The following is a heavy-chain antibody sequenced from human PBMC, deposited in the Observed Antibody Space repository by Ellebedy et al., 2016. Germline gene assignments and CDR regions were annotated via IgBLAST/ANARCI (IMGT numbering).Heavy chain of an antibody. CDR3: ARLSAYSSSWYSNPFDY. CDR2: MFPSDSDT. J-gene: IGHJ4*02. CDR1: GYSFTTHW. Sequence: GESLKISCNGSGYSFTTHWIGWVRQMPGKGLEWMGIMFPSDSDTSYSPSFQGHVTISADKSISTAYLQWSSLKASDTAMYYCARLSAYSSSWYSNPFDYWGQGTLVTVSS. D-gene: IGHD6-13*01. V-gene: IGHV5-51*01.